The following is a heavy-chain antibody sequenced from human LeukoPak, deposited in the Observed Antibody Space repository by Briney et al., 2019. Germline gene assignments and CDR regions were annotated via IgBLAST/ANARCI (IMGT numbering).Heavy chain of an antibody. CDR2: INPNSGGT. J-gene: IGHJ4*02. Sequence: VKVSCKASGYTFTSYGISWVRQAPGQGLEWMGWINPNSGGTNYAQKFQGRVTMTRDTSISTAYMELSRLRSDDTAVYYCAREVGMLGDDYWGQGTLVTVSS. D-gene: IGHD3-10*02. CDR1: GYTFTSYG. V-gene: IGHV1-2*02. CDR3: AREVGMLGDDY.